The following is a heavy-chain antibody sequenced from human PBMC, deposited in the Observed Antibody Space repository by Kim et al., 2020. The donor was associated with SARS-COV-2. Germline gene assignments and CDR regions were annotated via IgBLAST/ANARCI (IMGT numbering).Heavy chain of an antibody. J-gene: IGHJ4*02. CDR1: GGSFSGYY. Sequence: SETLSLTCAVYGGSFSGYYWSWIRQPPGKGLEWIGEINHSGSTNYNPSLKSRVTISVDTSKNQFSLKLSSVTAADTAVYYCARPTYLSPYEEGLDYWGQGTLVTVSS. V-gene: IGHV4-34*01. CDR3: ARPTYLSPYEEGLDY. CDR2: INHSGST. D-gene: IGHD3-3*01.